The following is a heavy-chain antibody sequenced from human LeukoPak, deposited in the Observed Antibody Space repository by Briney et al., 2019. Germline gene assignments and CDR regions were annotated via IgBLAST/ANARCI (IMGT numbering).Heavy chain of an antibody. Sequence: SETLSLTCTVSGGSISSGDYYWSWIRQHPGKGLEWIAHMYYSGSTSYNPSLRSRVTISVDTSKNQFSLKLSSVTAADTAVYYCARVRSGHSGGYHYYFDYWGQGTLVTVSS. CDR1: GGSISSGDYY. CDR3: ARVRSGHSGGYHYYFDY. D-gene: IGHD3-22*01. CDR2: MYYSGST. J-gene: IGHJ4*02. V-gene: IGHV4-31*03.